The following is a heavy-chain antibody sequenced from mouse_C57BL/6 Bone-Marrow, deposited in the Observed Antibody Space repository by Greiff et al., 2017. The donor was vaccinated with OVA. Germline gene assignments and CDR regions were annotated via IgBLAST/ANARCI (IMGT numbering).Heavy chain of an antibody. CDR3: ARSGGRGYFDY. D-gene: IGHD1-3*01. CDR1: GFTFSSYG. V-gene: IGHV5-6*02. Sequence: EVMLVESGGDLVKPGGSLKLSCAASGFTFSSYGMSWVRQTPDKRLEWVATISSGGSYTYYPDSVKGRFTISRDNAKNTLYLQMSSLKSEDTAMYYCARSGGRGYFDYWGQGTTLTVSS. J-gene: IGHJ2*01. CDR2: ISSGGSYT.